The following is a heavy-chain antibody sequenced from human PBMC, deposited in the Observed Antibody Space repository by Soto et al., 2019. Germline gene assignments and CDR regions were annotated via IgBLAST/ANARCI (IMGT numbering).Heavy chain of an antibody. D-gene: IGHD5-18*01. Sequence: QVQLQESGPGLVKPSQTLSLMCTVSGAPISGGDYHWSWIRQPPGKGLEWIGYIFPSGATHYNSSLGSRITMSVETSKSHFSLKLTSVTAVDTAVYFCARGSAAKRYFDLWGRGTLVTVSS. CDR2: IFPSGAT. CDR3: ARGSAAKRYFDL. CDR1: GAPISGGDYH. J-gene: IGHJ2*01. V-gene: IGHV4-30-4*01.